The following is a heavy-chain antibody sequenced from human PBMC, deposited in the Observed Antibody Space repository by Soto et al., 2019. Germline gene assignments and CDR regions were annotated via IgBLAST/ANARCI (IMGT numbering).Heavy chain of an antibody. V-gene: IGHV2-5*02. J-gene: IGHJ4*02. CDR2: IYWDDDK. CDR1: GFSLSTSGVG. Sequence: QITLKESGPPLVKPTQTLTLTCTFSGFSLSTSGVGVGWIRQPPGKALKWLALIYWDDDKRYSPSLKSRLTITKDTSKNQVVLTMTNMDPVDTATYYCAHRRGSAPFDYWGQGTLVTVSS. CDR3: AHRRGSAPFDY.